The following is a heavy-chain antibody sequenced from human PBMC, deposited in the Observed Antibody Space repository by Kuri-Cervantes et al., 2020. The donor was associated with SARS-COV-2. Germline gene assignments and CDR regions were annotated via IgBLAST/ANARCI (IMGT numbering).Heavy chain of an antibody. J-gene: IGHJ5*02. Sequence: ASVKVSCKVSGYTLTELSMHWVRQAPGQGLEWMGWISAYNGNTNYAQKLQGRVTMTRDTSTSTVYMELSSLRSEDTAVYYCARDLAPVVVGLGGWFDPWGQGTLVTVSS. CDR3: ARDLAPVVVGLGGWFDP. CDR1: GYTLTELS. V-gene: IGHV1-18*01. CDR2: ISAYNGNT. D-gene: IGHD2-15*01.